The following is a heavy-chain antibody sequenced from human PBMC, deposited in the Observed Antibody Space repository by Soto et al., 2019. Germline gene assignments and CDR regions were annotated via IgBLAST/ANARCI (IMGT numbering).Heavy chain of an antibody. J-gene: IGHJ6*02. V-gene: IGHV1-46*01. D-gene: IGHD6-6*01. CDR2: INPSGGST. CDR1: GYTFTSYY. Sequence: ASVKVSCKASGYTFTSYYMHWVRQAPGQGLEWMGIINPSGGSTSYAQKFQGRVTMTRDTSTSTVYMELSSLRSEDTAVYYCAREEYSGAYEYYYYYYGMDVWGQGTTVTVSS. CDR3: AREEYSGAYEYYYYYYGMDV.